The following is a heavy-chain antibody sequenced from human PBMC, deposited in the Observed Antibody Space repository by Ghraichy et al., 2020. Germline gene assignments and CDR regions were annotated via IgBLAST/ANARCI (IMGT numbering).Heavy chain of an antibody. CDR3: AKDIRGGDEGLDY. CDR1: GFTFDDYA. V-gene: IGHV3-9*01. J-gene: IGHJ4*02. CDR2: ISWSSGSI. D-gene: IGHD2-21*01. Sequence: GGSLRLSCAASGFTFDDYAMHWVRQAPGKGLEWVSGISWSSGSIGYADSVKGRFTISRDNAKNSLYLQMNSLRAEDTALYYCAKDIRGGDEGLDYWGQGTLVTVSS.